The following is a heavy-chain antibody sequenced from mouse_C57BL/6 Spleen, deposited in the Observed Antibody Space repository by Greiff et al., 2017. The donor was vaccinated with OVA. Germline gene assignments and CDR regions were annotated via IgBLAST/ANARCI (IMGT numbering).Heavy chain of an antibody. D-gene: IGHD1-2*01. CDR2: INYDGSST. CDR3: ARGDFITTGFNY. J-gene: IGHJ2*01. Sequence: EVKLVESEGGLVQPGRSMKLSCTASGFTFSDYYMAWVLQVPEKGLEWVANINYDGSSTYYLDSLKSRFIISRDNAKNILDLQMSSLKSEDTATYYCARGDFITTGFNYWGQGTTLTVSS. CDR1: GFTFSDYY. V-gene: IGHV5-16*01.